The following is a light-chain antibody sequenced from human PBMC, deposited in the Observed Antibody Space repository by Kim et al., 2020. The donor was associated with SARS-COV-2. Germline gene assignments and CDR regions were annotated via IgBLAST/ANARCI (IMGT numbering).Light chain of an antibody. V-gene: IGLV3-9*01. CDR1: NIGSKN. CDR3: QVWDSGAVI. J-gene: IGLJ2*01. Sequence: VALGQAARITCGGNNIGSKNLHWYQQQPGQAPLLVIYMNSNRPSGIPERFSGSDSGNTATLTIIRAQAGDEADYYCQVWDSGAVIFGGGTQLTVL. CDR2: MNS.